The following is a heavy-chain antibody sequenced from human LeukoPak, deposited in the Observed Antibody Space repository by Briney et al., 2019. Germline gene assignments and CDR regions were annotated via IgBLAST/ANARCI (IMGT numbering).Heavy chain of an antibody. CDR3: ANQIGSVGDYQEN. CDR2: ISYDGSNK. CDR1: GFTFRSYA. Sequence: PGGSLRLSCAGSGFTFRSYAMTWVRQAPGKGLEWVAVISYDGSNKYYADSVKGRFTISRDNSKNTLYLQMNSLRAEDTAVYYCANQIGSVGDYQENWGQGTLVTVSS. J-gene: IGHJ4*02. V-gene: IGHV3-30-3*01. D-gene: IGHD3-10*01.